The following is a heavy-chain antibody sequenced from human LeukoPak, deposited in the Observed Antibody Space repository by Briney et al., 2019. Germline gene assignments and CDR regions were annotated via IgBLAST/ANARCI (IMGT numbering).Heavy chain of an antibody. CDR2: ISGSGGST. CDR3: AKVPGGVRGVMTYYYGMDV. J-gene: IGHJ6*02. CDR1: GFTFSSYA. Sequence: GGSLRLSCAASGFTFSSYAMSWVRQAPGKGLEWVSAISGSGGSTYYADSVKGRFTISRDNSKNTLYLQMNSLRAEDTAVYYCAKVPGGVRGVMTYYYGMDVWGQGTTVTVSS. D-gene: IGHD3-10*01. V-gene: IGHV3-23*01.